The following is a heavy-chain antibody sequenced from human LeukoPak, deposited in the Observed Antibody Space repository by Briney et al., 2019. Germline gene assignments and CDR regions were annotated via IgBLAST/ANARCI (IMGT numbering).Heavy chain of an antibody. CDR2: IYTSGST. CDR3: ARVRLSGYDGSGYYPNQFDY. J-gene: IGHJ4*02. CDR1: GGSISSYY. V-gene: IGHV4-4*07. Sequence: SETLSLTCTVSGGSISSYYWSWIRQPAGKGLEWIGRIYTSGSTNYNPSLKSRVTMSVDTSKNQFSLKLSSVTAADTAVYYCARVRLSGYDGSGYYPNQFDYWGQGTLVTVSS. D-gene: IGHD3-22*01.